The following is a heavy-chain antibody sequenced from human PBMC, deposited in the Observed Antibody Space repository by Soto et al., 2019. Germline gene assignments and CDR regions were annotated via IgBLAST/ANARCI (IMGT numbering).Heavy chain of an antibody. Sequence: RGSLSLSCAASGFTCSSYAMSWVRQAPGKGLEWVSAISGSGGSTYYADSVKGRFTISRDNSKNTLYLQMNSLRAEDTAVYYCAKAHQWLVLDDYYGMDVWGQGTTVTVSS. CDR1: GFTCSSYA. V-gene: IGHV3-23*01. CDR2: ISGSGGST. D-gene: IGHD6-19*01. CDR3: AKAHQWLVLDDYYGMDV. J-gene: IGHJ6*02.